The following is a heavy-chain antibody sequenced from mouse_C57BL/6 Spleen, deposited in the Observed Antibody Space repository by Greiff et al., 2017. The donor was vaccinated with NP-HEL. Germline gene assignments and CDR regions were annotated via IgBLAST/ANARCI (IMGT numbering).Heavy chain of an antibody. CDR3: TRPYYYGSSGDYFDY. CDR2: IAPETGGT. V-gene: IGHV1-15*01. J-gene: IGHJ2*01. CDR1: GYTFTDYE. Sequence: QVQLKESGAELVRPGASVTLSCTASGYTFTDYELPWVKQTPVPGLEWIGAIAPETGGTSYNQKFKGKAILPADQSSSTAYMELRSLKSEDSAVYYCTRPYYYGSSGDYFDYWGQGTTLTVSS. D-gene: IGHD1-1*01.